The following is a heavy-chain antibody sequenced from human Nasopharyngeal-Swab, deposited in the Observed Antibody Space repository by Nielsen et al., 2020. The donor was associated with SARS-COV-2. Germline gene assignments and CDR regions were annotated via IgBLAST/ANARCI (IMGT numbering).Heavy chain of an antibody. D-gene: IGHD5-18*01. CDR2: IYPGDSDT. CDR3: ARRRYGFPAHDAFDI. CDR1: GYSFTSYW. Sequence: GESLKISCTGSGYSFTSYWIGWVRQMPGKGLEWVGIIYPGDSDTRYSPSFQGQVTISADKSINTAYLQWSSLKASDTAMYYCARRRYGFPAHDAFDIWGQGTMVTVSS. J-gene: IGHJ3*02. V-gene: IGHV5-51*01.